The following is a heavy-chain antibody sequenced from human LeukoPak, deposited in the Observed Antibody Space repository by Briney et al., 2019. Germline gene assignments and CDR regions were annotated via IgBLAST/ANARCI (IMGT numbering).Heavy chain of an antibody. CDR2: ISYDGSNK. J-gene: IGHJ4*02. D-gene: IGHD1-1*01. CDR3: ARDVQLERLIDY. V-gene: IGHV3-30-3*01. Sequence: GRSLRLSCAASGFTFSSYAMHWVRQAPGKGLEWVAVISYDGSNKYYADSVKGRFTISRDNSKDTLYLQMNSLRDEDTAVYYCARDVQLERLIDYWGQGTLVTVSS. CDR1: GFTFSSYA.